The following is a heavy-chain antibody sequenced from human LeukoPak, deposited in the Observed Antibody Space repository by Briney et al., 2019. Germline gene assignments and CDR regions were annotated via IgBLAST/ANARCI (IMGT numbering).Heavy chain of an antibody. CDR1: GFTFRSYD. Sequence: PGGSLRLSCAASGFTFRSYDMHWVRQAPGKGLEWVAVVWYDESTNYYVDSVKGRFTSARDNSKNTLYLQMNSLRVEDTALYYCAREDSSGAFDIWGQGTMVTVSS. CDR3: AREDSSGAFDI. V-gene: IGHV3-33*01. D-gene: IGHD3-22*01. CDR2: VWYDESTN. J-gene: IGHJ3*02.